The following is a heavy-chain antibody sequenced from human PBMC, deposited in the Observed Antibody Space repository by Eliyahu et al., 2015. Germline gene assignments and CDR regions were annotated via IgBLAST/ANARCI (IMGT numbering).Heavy chain of an antibody. CDR1: GYXFTSYD. Sequence: QVQLVQSGAEXKKPGASVKVSCXASGYXFTSYDINWVRQAPGQGLEWMGWMNPNRGXTGYAQKFQGRVTMTRNTSISTAYMELSSLRSEDTAVYYCARGLGIPKRGTKHYYYYYYMDVWGKGTTVTVSS. D-gene: IGHD5-12*01. CDR3: ARGLGIPKRGTKHYYYYYYMDV. J-gene: IGHJ6*03. CDR2: MNPNRGXT. V-gene: IGHV1-8*01.